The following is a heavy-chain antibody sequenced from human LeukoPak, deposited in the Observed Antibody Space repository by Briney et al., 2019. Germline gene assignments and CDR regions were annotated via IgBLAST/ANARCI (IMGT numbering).Heavy chain of an antibody. CDR2: INHSGST. CDR1: GGSFSGYY. J-gene: IGHJ5*02. Sequence: PSETLSLTCAVYGGSFSGYYWSWIRQPPGKGLEWIGEINHSGSTNYNPSLKSRVTISVDTSKNQFSLKLSSMTAADTAVYYCARGPRAITTVRGRLDPWGQGTLVTVSS. D-gene: IGHD3-10*01. V-gene: IGHV4-34*01. CDR3: ARGPRAITTVRGRLDP.